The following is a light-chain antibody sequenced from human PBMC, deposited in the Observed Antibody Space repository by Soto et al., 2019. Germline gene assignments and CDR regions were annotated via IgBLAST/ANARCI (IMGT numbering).Light chain of an antibody. CDR3: QQYDDFPPT. J-gene: IGKJ4*01. V-gene: IGKV1-33*01. CDR2: DAS. CDR1: QDISKY. Sequence: DIQLAQSPSSLSASVGDRVTIPCQASQDISKYLNWYQQKPGKAPKLLIYDASNLETGIPSRFSGSGSGTNFSLTITSLQPEDIATYYCQQYDDFPPTFGGGTKVEI.